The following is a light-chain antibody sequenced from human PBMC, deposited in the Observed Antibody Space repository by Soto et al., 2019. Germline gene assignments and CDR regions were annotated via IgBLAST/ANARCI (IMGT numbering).Light chain of an antibody. J-gene: IGKJ1*01. CDR3: QQYDNWPWT. CDR1: QTVSSN. V-gene: IGKV3-15*01. Sequence: EIILTQSPDTLSLSPGERATLSCRASQTVSSNYLAWCQQRPGQAPRLLIYGASTRATGFPARFSGSGSGADFTLTISSLQSEDFAVYYCQQYDNWPWTFGQGTKVDIK. CDR2: GAS.